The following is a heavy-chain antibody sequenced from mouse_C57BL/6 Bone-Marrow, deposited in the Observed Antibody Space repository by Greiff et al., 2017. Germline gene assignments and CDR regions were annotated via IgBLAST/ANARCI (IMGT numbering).Heavy chain of an antibody. CDR1: GFTFSSYG. J-gene: IGHJ4*01. CDR3: ARLRVGHYYAMDY. CDR2: ISSGGSYT. D-gene: IGHD4-1*01. V-gene: IGHV5-6*01. Sequence: EVKVVESGGDLVKPGGSLKLSCAASGFTFSSYGMSWVRQTPDKRLEWVATISSGGSYTYYPDSVKGRFTISRDNAKNTLYLQMSSLKSEDTAMYYCARLRVGHYYAMDYWGQGTSVTVSS.